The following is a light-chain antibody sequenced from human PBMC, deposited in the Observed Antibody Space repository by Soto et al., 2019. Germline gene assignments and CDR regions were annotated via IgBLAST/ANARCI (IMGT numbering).Light chain of an antibody. CDR1: SSDVGGYNY. Sequence: QSVLTQPASVSGSPGQSITISCTGTSSDVGGYNYVSWYQQHPGKAPKLMIYDVSNRPSGVSNRFSGSKSGNTASLTISGLQAEDEADYYCSSYTSSSTWVFGGGTKVTDL. J-gene: IGLJ3*02. CDR3: SSYTSSSTWV. V-gene: IGLV2-14*01. CDR2: DVS.